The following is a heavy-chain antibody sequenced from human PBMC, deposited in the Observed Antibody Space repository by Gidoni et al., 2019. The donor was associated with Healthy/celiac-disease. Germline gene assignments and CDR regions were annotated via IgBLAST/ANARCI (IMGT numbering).Heavy chain of an antibody. V-gene: IGHV3-30-3*01. CDR1: GFTFSSYA. Sequence: QVQLVESGGGVVQPGRSLRLSCAASGFTFSSYAMHWVRQAPGKWLEWVAGIAYDGSNKYYADSVKGRFTISRDNSKNTLYLQMNSLRAEDTAVYYCASTNDYEHYYYYYGMDVWGQGTTVTVSS. CDR3: ASTNDYEHYYYYYGMDV. CDR2: IAYDGSNK. D-gene: IGHD4-17*01. J-gene: IGHJ6*02.